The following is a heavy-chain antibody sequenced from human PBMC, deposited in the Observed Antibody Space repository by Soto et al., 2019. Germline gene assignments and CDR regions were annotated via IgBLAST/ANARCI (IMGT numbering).Heavy chain of an antibody. J-gene: IGHJ4*02. D-gene: IGHD5-12*01. V-gene: IGHV4-30-4*01. Sequence: SETLSLTCTVSGGSISSGDYYWSWIRQPPGKGLEWIGYIYYSGSTYYNPSLKSRVTISVDTSKNQFSLKLSSVTAAATAVYFCARGMATISGYFDYWGQGTLVTVSS. CDR3: ARGMATISGYFDY. CDR2: IYYSGST. CDR1: GGSISSGDYY.